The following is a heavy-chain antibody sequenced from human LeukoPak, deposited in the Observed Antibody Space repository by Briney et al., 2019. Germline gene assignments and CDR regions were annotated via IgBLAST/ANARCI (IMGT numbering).Heavy chain of an antibody. V-gene: IGHV3-21*01. CDR2: ISSSSSYI. CDR3: ARDPELAGSFDY. J-gene: IGHJ4*02. D-gene: IGHD1-14*01. Sequence: KPGGSLRLSCAASGFTFSSYSMMWVRQAPGKGLEWVSSISSSSSYIYYADSVKGRFTISRDNAKNSLYLQMNSLRAEDTAVYYCARDPELAGSFDYWGQGTLATVSS. CDR1: GFTFSSYS.